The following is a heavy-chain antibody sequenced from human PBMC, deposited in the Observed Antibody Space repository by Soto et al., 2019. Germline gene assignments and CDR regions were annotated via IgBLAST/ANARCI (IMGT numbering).Heavy chain of an antibody. CDR2: ISSSTTYT. J-gene: IGHJ4*02. V-gene: IGHV3-11*06. CDR3: ARGGYYYDSSGHFDSFDY. CDR1: GFTFSDYY. Sequence: GSLRLSCAASGFTFSDYYMTWIRQAPGKGLEWVSYISSSTTYTNYADSVKGRFTISRDNAKNSLYLQMNSLRAEDTAVYYCARGGYYYDSSGHFDSFDYWGQGTLVTVSS. D-gene: IGHD3-22*01.